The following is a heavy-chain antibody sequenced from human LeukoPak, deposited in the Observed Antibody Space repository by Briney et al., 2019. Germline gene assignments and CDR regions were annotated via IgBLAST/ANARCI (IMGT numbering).Heavy chain of an antibody. CDR3: ARDTNWGSYAFDI. CDR1: GFTVSNNY. V-gene: IGHV3-11*04. J-gene: IGHJ3*02. D-gene: IGHD7-27*01. CDR2: ISSSSSTI. Sequence: NPGGSLRLSCAASGFTVSNNYMSWVRQAPGKGLEWVSYISSSSSTIYYADSVKGRFTISRDNAKNSLYLQMNSLRAEDTAVYYCARDTNWGSYAFDIWGQGTMVTVSS.